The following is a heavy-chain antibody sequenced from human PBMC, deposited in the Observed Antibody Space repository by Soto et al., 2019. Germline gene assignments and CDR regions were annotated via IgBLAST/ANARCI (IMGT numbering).Heavy chain of an antibody. V-gene: IGHV4-39*01. Sequence: QLQLQESGPGLVKPSETLSLTCTVSGGSIDRSNYYWDWIRQPPGKGLEWIGTTYYNGNAYYNPSPKRRVTMSVDTSKNQFSLKLISVTAADTAVYYCARHFVAVVIKGWGYWGQGTLVTVSS. CDR3: ARHFVAVVIKGWGY. D-gene: IGHD3-22*01. CDR1: GGSIDRSNYY. J-gene: IGHJ4*02. CDR2: TYYNGNA.